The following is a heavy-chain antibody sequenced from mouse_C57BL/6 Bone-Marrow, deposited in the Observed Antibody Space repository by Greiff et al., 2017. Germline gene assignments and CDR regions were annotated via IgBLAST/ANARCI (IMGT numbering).Heavy chain of an antibody. D-gene: IGHD2-3*01. CDR2: INPNNGGT. Sequence: VQLQQPGAELVKPGASVKLSCKASGYTFTDYNMDWVKQSHGKSLEWIGDINPNNGGTIYNQKFKGKATLTVDKSSSTAYMELRSLTSEDTAVYYCARGGWLLDAMDYWGQGTSVTVSS. V-gene: IGHV1-18*01. CDR3: ARGGWLLDAMDY. J-gene: IGHJ4*01. CDR1: GYTFTDYN.